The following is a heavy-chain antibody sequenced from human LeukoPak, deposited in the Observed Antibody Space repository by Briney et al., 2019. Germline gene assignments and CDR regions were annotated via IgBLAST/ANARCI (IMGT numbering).Heavy chain of an antibody. D-gene: IGHD2-2*02. Sequence: GASVKVSCKASGYTFTSYGISWARQAPGQGLEWMGWISAYNGNTNYAQKLQGRVTMTTDTSTSTAYMELRSLRSDDTAVYYCARVCIVVVPAATPYLFDYWGQGTLVTVSS. CDR3: ARVCIVVVPAATPYLFDY. CDR2: ISAYNGNT. J-gene: IGHJ4*02. CDR1: GYTFTSYG. V-gene: IGHV1-18*01.